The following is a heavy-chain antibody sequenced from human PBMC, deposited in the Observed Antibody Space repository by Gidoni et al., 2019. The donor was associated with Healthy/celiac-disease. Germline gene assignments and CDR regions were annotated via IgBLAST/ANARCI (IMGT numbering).Heavy chain of an antibody. D-gene: IGHD3-10*01. CDR3: ARDTYGSGSPPLYYYGMDV. V-gene: IGHV3-33*01. Sequence: QVQLVESGGGVVQPGRSLRLSCAASGFTFSSYGMPWVRQAPGKGLAWVAGIWYDGSNKYYADSVKGRFTISRDNSKNTLYLQMNSLRAEDTAVYYCARDTYGSGSPPLYYYGMDVWGQGTTVTVSS. CDR2: IWYDGSNK. CDR1: GFTFSSYG. J-gene: IGHJ6*02.